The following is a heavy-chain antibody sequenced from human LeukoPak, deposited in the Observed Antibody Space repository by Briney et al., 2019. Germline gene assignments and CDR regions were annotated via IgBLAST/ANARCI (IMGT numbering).Heavy chain of an antibody. V-gene: IGHV4-61*02. Sequence: SGTLSLTCTVSGGSISSGSYYWSRIRQPAGKGLEWIGRIYTSGSTNYNPSLKSRVTISVDTSKNQFSLKLSSVTAADTAVYYCARTTEGGYTYGYFYYYYMDVWGKGTTVTISS. J-gene: IGHJ6*03. CDR2: IYTSGST. CDR3: ARTTEGGYTYGYFYYYYMDV. D-gene: IGHD5-18*01. CDR1: GGSISSGSYY.